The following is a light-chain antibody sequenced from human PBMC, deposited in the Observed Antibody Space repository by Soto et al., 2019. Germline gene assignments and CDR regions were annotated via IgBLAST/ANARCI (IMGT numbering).Light chain of an antibody. CDR1: QRISTS. Sequence: DIQLTQSPSSLSASVGDRVTIACRASQRISTSLNWYQQKPGKAPKLMIYAATTLQSGVPSRFSGSGSGAEFTLTISSLQPEDSATYYCHQSYDPFYSFGQGTRVEIK. V-gene: IGKV1-39*01. CDR2: AAT. J-gene: IGKJ2*03. CDR3: HQSYDPFYS.